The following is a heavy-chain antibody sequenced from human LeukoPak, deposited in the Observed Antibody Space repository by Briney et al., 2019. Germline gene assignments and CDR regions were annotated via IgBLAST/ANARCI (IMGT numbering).Heavy chain of an antibody. Sequence: SQTLSLTCAVSGGSISSGGYSWSWIRQPPGKGLEWIGYIYHSGSTYYNPSLKSRVTISVDRSENQFSLKLSSVTAADTAVYYCARAVPANWFDPWGQGTLVTVSS. J-gene: IGHJ5*02. CDR3: ARAVPANWFDP. CDR2: IYHSGST. V-gene: IGHV4-30-2*01. CDR1: GGSISSGGYS. D-gene: IGHD2-2*01.